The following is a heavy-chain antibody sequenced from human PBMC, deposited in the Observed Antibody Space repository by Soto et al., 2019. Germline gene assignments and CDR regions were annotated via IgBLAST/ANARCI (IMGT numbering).Heavy chain of an antibody. CDR2: IYYSGST. Sequence: SSETLSLTCSVSGYSISSGYYWSWIRQPPGKGLEWIGYIYYSGSTYYNPSLKSRVTISVDTSKNQFSLKLSSVTAADTAVYYCTRRTYDFWSGHTQYYFDYWGQGTLVTVSS. CDR1: GYSISSGYY. J-gene: IGHJ4*02. V-gene: IGHV4-30-4*01. D-gene: IGHD3-3*01. CDR3: TRRTYDFWSGHTQYYFDY.